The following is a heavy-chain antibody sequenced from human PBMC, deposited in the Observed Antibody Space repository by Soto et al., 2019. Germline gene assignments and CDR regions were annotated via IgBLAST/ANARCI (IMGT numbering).Heavy chain of an antibody. Sequence: QVQLVESGGGVVQPGRSLRLSCAASGFTFSSYGMHWVRQAPGKGLEWVAVIWYDGSNKYYADSVKGRFTISRDNSKNTLYLQMNSLRAEDTAVYYCARDETKQLAYYYGMDVWGQGTTVTVSS. V-gene: IGHV3-33*01. CDR3: ARDETKQLAYYYGMDV. CDR1: GFTFSSYG. CDR2: IWYDGSNK. J-gene: IGHJ6*02. D-gene: IGHD1-1*01.